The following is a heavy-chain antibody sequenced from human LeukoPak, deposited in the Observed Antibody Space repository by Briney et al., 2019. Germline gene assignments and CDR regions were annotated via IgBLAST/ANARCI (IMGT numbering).Heavy chain of an antibody. CDR2: ISSSSSYI. J-gene: IGHJ4*02. CDR1: GFTFSSYS. V-gene: IGHV3-21*01. Sequence: GGSLRLSCAASGFTFSSYSMNWVRQAPGKGLEWVSSISSSSSYIYYADSVKGRFTISRDNAKNSLYLQMNSLRAEDTAVYYCARWWEAAGTGIGGLYYFDYWGQGTLVTVSS. CDR3: ARWWEAAGTGIGGLYYFDY. D-gene: IGHD6-13*01.